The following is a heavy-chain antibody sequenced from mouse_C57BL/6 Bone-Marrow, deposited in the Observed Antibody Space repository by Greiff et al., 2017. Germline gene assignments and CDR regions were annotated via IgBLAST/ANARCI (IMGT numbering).Heavy chain of an antibody. Sequence: EVMLVESGGGLVKPGGSLKLSCAASGFTFSSYAMSWVRQTPEKRLEWVTTISDGGSYTYYPDNVKGRFTISRDNAKNNLYMQMSHLKSEDTAMYNYARDASWFAYWGQGTLVTVSA. CDR1: GFTFSSYA. J-gene: IGHJ3*01. V-gene: IGHV5-4*01. CDR3: ARDASWFAY. CDR2: ISDGGSYT.